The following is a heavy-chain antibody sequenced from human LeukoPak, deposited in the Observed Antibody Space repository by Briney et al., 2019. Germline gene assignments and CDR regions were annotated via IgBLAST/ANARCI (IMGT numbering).Heavy chain of an antibody. CDR3: ARQGSIAAAANWFDP. CDR2: IYTSGST. D-gene: IGHD6-13*01. J-gene: IGHJ5*02. CDR1: GGSISSYY. V-gene: IGHV4-4*07. Sequence: PSETLSLTCTVSGGSISSYYWSWIRQPAGKGLEWIGRIYTSGSTNYNPSLKSRVTISVDKSKNQFSLKLSSVTAADTAVYYCARQGSIAAAANWFDPWGQGTLVTVSS.